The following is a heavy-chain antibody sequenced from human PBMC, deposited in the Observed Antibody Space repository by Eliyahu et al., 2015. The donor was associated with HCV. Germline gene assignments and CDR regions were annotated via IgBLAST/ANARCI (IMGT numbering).Heavy chain of an antibody. D-gene: IGHD3-16*01. Sequence: QVQLQESGPGLVKPSGTLSLTCAVSGVPISSSFSHWWSWVRQPPGKGLEWIGEIHHSGDTNYNPSFKSRVTMSVDTSKNQFSLKLDSMTAADTATYHCARGRDYIWGTWGQGTLVTVSS. J-gene: IGHJ5*02. CDR2: IHHSGDT. CDR3: ARGRDYIWGT. CDR1: GVPISSSFSHW. V-gene: IGHV4-4*02.